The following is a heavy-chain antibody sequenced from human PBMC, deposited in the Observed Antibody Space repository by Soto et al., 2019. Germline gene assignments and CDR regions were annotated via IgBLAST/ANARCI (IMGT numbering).Heavy chain of an antibody. Sequence: QVQLQESGPGLMKPSETLSLTCTVSGGSISSYYWSWIRRPAGKGLEWIGRIYTSGSTNYNPSLKSRVTMSVDTSKNQFSLKLSSVTAADTAVYYCARDAKAMVIGNAFDIWGQGTMVTVSS. J-gene: IGHJ3*02. V-gene: IGHV4-4*07. CDR2: IYTSGST. D-gene: IGHD5-18*01. CDR1: GGSISSYY. CDR3: ARDAKAMVIGNAFDI.